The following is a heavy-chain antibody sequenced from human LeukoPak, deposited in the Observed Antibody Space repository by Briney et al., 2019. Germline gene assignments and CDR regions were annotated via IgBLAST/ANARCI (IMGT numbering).Heavy chain of an antibody. CDR2: NYSGTT. V-gene: IGHV4-4*09. CDR1: GGPISAYY. Sequence: SETLSLTCTVTGGPISAYYWNWIRQSPGKGLEWIGHNYSGTTTYNPSLKSRVTISVDTSKNEFSLKLSSVTAADTAVYYCARRLRTYFDYWGQGSLVTVSS. CDR3: ARRLRTYFDY. J-gene: IGHJ4*02.